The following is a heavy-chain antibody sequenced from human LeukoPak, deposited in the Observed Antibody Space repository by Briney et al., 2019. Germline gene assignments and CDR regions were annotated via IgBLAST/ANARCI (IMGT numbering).Heavy chain of an antibody. CDR1: GFTFSNYW. Sequence: PGGSLRLSCAASGFTFSNYWMTWVHQAPGKGLEWVANINRDGSAKYYVDSVKGRFTISRDNAKNSLYLQMNSLRAEDTALYYCARDSRYYYGSGNYSYWGQGTLVTVSS. V-gene: IGHV3-7*03. D-gene: IGHD3-10*01. CDR3: ARDSRYYYGSGNYSY. CDR2: INRDGSAK. J-gene: IGHJ4*02.